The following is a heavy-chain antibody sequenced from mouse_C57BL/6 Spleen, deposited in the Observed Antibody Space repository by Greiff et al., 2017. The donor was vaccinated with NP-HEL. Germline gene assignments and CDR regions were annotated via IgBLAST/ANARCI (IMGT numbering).Heavy chain of an antibody. CDR1: GYTFTSYW. J-gene: IGHJ1*03. D-gene: IGHD4-1*01. Sequence: VQLQQPGTELVKPGASVKLSCKASGYTFTSYWMHWVKQRPGQGLEWIGNINPSNGGTNYNEKFKSKATLTVDKSSSTAYMQLSSLTSEDSAVYYCARSLNWDRGYFDVWGTGTTVTVSS. CDR3: ARSLNWDRGYFDV. CDR2: INPSNGGT. V-gene: IGHV1-53*01.